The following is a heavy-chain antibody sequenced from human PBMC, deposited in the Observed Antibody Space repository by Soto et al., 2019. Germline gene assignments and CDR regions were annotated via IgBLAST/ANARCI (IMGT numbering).Heavy chain of an antibody. CDR3: ARGATTFPSDFVDY. J-gene: IGHJ4*02. V-gene: IGHV4-31*03. D-gene: IGHD2-21*02. CDR2: IYYSGTA. CDR1: GGSVNSGGYY. Sequence: QVQLHESGPGLVKPSQTLSLTCTVSGGSVNSGGYYWTWIRQHPGMGLEWIGYIYYSGTAYYNPSLKRRVSISLDPSKNQFSLKLSSVTAADTAVYYCARGATTFPSDFVDYWGQGTLVTVSS.